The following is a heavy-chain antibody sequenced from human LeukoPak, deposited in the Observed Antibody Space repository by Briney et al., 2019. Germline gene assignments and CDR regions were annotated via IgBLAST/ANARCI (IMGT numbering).Heavy chain of an antibody. CDR3: ARDSSLKQWLDYYYYGMDV. CDR2: IYSGGST. J-gene: IGHJ6*02. Sequence: GGSLRLSCAASGFTVSSNYMSWVRQAPGKGLEWVSVIYSGGSTYYADSAKGRFTISRDNSKNTLYLQMNSLRAEDTAVYYCARDSSLKQWLDYYYYGMDVWGQGTTVTVSS. D-gene: IGHD6-19*01. CDR1: GFTVSSNY. V-gene: IGHV3-66*01.